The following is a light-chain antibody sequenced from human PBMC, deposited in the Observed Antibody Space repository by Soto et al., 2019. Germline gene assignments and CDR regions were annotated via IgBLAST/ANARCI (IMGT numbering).Light chain of an antibody. V-gene: IGLV1-44*01. J-gene: IGLJ1*01. CDR3: AAWDDSLNGRV. CDR2: YDN. CDR1: NSNIGSNT. Sequence: QSVLTQPPSASGTAGQRVTISCSGSNSNIGSNTVNWYQQLPGTAPKLLIYYDNLRPSGVPDRISGSKSGTSASLAISGLXSDDEADYYCAAWDDSLNGRVFGTGTKVTVL.